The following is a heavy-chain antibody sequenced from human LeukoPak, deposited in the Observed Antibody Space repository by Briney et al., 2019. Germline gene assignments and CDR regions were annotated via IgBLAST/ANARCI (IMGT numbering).Heavy chain of an antibody. V-gene: IGHV4-61*02. Sequence: SETLSLTCTVSGGSISSGSYYWSWIRQPAGKGLEWIGRIYTSGSTNYNPSLKSRVTISVDTSKNQFSLRLTSVTAADTAVYYCAEYNSAEEGHLNWGQGTLVTVSS. CDR1: GGSISSGSYY. J-gene: IGHJ4*02. CDR2: IYTSGST. CDR3: AEYNSAEEGHLN. D-gene: IGHD2/OR15-2a*01.